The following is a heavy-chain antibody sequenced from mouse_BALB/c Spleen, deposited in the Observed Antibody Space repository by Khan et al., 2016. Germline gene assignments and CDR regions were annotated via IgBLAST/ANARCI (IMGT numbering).Heavy chain of an antibody. J-gene: IGHJ1*01. V-gene: IGHV6-6*02. D-gene: IGHD2-4*01. CDR2: IRLKSNNYAT. CDR1: GFTFSNYW. Sequence: EVELEVSGGGLVQPGGSMKLSCVAAGFTFSNYWMNWVRQSPEKGLEWVAEIRLKSNNYATHYAESVKGRFTISRDDSKSSVYLQMNNLRAEDTGIYCCTRMITNWYFDVWGAGTTVTVSS. CDR3: TRMITNWYFDV.